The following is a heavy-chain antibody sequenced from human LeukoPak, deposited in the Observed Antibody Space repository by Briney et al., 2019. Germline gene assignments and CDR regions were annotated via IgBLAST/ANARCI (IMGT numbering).Heavy chain of an antibody. D-gene: IGHD6-19*01. Sequence: SETLSLTCTVSGGSISSYYWSWIRQPPGKGLEWIGYIYYSGSTNYNPSLKSRVTISVDTSKNQFSLKLSSVTAADTAVYYCARVAGTRGHYDYWGQGTLVTVSS. CDR3: ARVAGTRGHYDY. CDR2: IYYSGST. V-gene: IGHV4-59*08. J-gene: IGHJ4*02. CDR1: GGSISSYY.